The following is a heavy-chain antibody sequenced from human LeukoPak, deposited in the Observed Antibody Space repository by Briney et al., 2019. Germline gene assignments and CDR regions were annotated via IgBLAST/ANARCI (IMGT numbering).Heavy chain of an antibody. V-gene: IGHV4-34*01. CDR1: GGSFSGYY. CDR3: ARGNIVVVNGRLYYFDY. D-gene: IGHD2-21*01. J-gene: IGHJ4*02. Sequence: SETLSLTCAVYGGSFSGYYWSWIRQLPGKRLEWIGEINHSGSTNYNPSLKSRVTISVDTSKNQFSLKLSSVTAADTAVYYCARGNIVVVNGRLYYFDYWGQGTLVTVSS. CDR2: INHSGST.